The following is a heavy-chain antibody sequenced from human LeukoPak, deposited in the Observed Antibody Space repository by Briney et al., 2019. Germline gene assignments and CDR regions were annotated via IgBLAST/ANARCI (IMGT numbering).Heavy chain of an antibody. D-gene: IGHD1-26*01. Sequence: SETLSLTCAVYGGSLSGYYWSWIRQPPGKGLEWIGEINHSGSTNYHPSLKSRVTISVDTSKNQFSLKLSSVTAADTAVYYCARAGFVGATAYGYWGQGTLVTVSS. CDR3: ARAGFVGATAYGY. CDR2: INHSGST. J-gene: IGHJ4*02. CDR1: GGSLSGYY. V-gene: IGHV4-34*01.